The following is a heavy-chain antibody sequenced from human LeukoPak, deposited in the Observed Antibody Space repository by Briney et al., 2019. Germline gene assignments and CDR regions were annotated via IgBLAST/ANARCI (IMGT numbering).Heavy chain of an antibody. Sequence: PGGSLRLSCAASGFTFSSYWMSWVRQAPGKGLEWVANIKQDGSEKYYVDSVKGRFTISRDNAKNSLYLQMNSLRAEDTALYYCAKVLYSSGWSHAFDIWGQGTMVTVSS. CDR2: IKQDGSEK. V-gene: IGHV3-7*03. D-gene: IGHD6-19*01. CDR1: GFTFSSYW. CDR3: AKVLYSSGWSHAFDI. J-gene: IGHJ3*02.